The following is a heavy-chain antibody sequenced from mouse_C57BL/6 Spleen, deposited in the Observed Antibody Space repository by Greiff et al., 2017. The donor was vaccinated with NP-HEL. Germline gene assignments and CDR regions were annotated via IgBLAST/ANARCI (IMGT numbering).Heavy chain of an antibody. V-gene: IGHV1-69*01. CDR2: IDPSDSYT. J-gene: IGHJ2*01. Sequence: QVQLQQPGAELVMPGASVKLSCKASGYTFTSYWMHWVKQRPGQGLEWIGEIDPSDSYTNYNQKFKGKSTLTVDKSSSTAYMQLSSLTSEDSAVYYCARSYDGYFFEYWGQGTTLTVSS. D-gene: IGHD2-3*01. CDR3: ARSYDGYFFEY. CDR1: GYTFTSYW.